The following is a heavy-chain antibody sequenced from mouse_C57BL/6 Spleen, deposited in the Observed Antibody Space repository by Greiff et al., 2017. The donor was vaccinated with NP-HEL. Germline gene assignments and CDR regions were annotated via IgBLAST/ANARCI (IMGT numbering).Heavy chain of an antibody. D-gene: IGHD2-2*01. V-gene: IGHV5-4*01. Sequence: EVKLMESGGGLVKPGGSLKLSCAASGFTFSSYAMSWVRQTPEKRLEWVATISDGGSYTYYPDNVKGRFTISRDNAKNNLYLQMSQLKSEDTAMYYCARDGLEYFDYWGQGTTLTVSS. J-gene: IGHJ2*01. CDR2: ISDGGSYT. CDR1: GFTFSSYA. CDR3: ARDGLEYFDY.